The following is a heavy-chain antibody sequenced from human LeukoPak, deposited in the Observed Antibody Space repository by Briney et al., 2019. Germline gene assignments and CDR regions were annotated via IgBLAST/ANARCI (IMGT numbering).Heavy chain of an antibody. CDR2: IYYNGNT. V-gene: IGHV4-39*01. CDR1: GGSISSGSYY. Sequence: SETLSLTCTVSGGSISSGSYYWAWIRQPPGKELQRIGDIYYNGNTYYNPSLKSRVTISGDTSKNQFSLKVSSVTAADTAVYYCVRHPQHPNTDVWGQGTTVTVSS. D-gene: IGHD6-13*01. J-gene: IGHJ6*02. CDR3: VRHPQHPNTDV.